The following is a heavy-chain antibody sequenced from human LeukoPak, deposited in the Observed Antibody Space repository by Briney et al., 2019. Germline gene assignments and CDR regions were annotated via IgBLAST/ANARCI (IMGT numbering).Heavy chain of an antibody. CDR3: VYSGDYEKGY. D-gene: IGHD4-17*01. J-gene: IGHJ4*02. CDR1: GFTFSSYG. CDR2: IRYDGSNK. V-gene: IGHV3-30*02. Sequence: PGGSLRLSCAASGFTFSSYGMHWVRQAPGKGLEWVAFIRYDGSNKYYADSVKGRFTISRDNSKNTLYLQMNSLRSEDTAVYYCVYSGDYEKGYWGQGTLVTASS.